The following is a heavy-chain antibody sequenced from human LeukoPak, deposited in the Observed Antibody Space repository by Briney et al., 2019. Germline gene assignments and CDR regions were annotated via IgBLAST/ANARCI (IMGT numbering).Heavy chain of an antibody. CDR3: ARDGYSGNDGL. CDR2: IYHSGST. Sequence: SETLSLTCTVSGGSISSYYWSWIRQPPGKGLEWIGYIYHSGSTKYNPSLKSRVTISVDTSKNQFSPKLSSVTAADTAVYYCARDGYSGNDGLWGQGTLVTVSS. J-gene: IGHJ4*02. CDR1: GGSISSYY. D-gene: IGHD5-12*01. V-gene: IGHV4-59*01.